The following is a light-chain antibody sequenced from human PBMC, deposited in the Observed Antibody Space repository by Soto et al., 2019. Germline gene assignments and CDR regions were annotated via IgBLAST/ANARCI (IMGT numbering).Light chain of an antibody. CDR1: QSISSW. Sequence: DIQMTQSPSTLSASVGDRVTITCLASQSISSWLSWYQQKPGKAPKLLIYDASSLQSGVPSRFSGSGSGTEFTLTISGLQPDDFATYYCQHYNTYSTWTFGQGTKV. V-gene: IGKV1-5*01. J-gene: IGKJ1*01. CDR3: QHYNTYSTWT. CDR2: DAS.